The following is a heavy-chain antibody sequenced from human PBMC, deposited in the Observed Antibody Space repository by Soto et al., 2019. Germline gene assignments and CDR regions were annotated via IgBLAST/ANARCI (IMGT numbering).Heavy chain of an antibody. Sequence: SGPTLVNPTQTLTLTCTFSGFSLSTSGMCVSWIRQPPGKALEWLALIDWDDDKYYSTSLKTRLTISKDTSKNQVVLTMTNMDPVDTATYYCARAAKDYGSGSYYKDYWGQGTLVTFS. D-gene: IGHD3-10*01. V-gene: IGHV2-70*01. CDR1: GFSLSTSGMC. CDR3: ARAAKDYGSGSYYKDY. CDR2: IDWDDDK. J-gene: IGHJ4*02.